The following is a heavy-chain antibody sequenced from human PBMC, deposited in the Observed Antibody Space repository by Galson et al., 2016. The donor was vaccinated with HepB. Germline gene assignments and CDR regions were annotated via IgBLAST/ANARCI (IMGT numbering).Heavy chain of an antibody. V-gene: IGHV3-30-3*01. CDR2: IPSHGNNQ. D-gene: IGHD3-9*01. Sequence: SLRLSCAASDSTFSYYAMHWVRQAPGKGLEWLAVIPSHGNNQYYADSVKGRFTISRDNTNNTMSLQMSGLRVEDTAIYYCACQMPGLNILTGYADGLHFCDQGTGVIVSS. CDR3: ACQMPGLNILTGYADGLHF. CDR1: DSTFSYYA. J-gene: IGHJ6*02.